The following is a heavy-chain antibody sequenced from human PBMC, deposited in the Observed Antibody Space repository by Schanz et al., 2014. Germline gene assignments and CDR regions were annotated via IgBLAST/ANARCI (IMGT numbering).Heavy chain of an antibody. V-gene: IGHV1-8*02. Sequence: QVQLVQSGTQVKKPGASVKVSCKASGYTLSAYSLHWVRQAPGQGLEWMGWMNPDSGNTGYAQKFQGRVTMTRNTSRSTAYMELSSLRSEDTAVYYCARGRGCTGGSCYSWFDLWGQGTLVTVAS. D-gene: IGHD2-15*01. CDR1: GYTLSAYS. CDR3: ARGRGCTGGSCYSWFDL. J-gene: IGHJ5*02. CDR2: MNPDSGNT.